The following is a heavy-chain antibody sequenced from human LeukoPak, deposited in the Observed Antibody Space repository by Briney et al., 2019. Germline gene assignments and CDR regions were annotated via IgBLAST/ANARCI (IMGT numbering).Heavy chain of an antibody. CDR2: IIPIFGTA. V-gene: IGHV1-69*06. CDR3: AVYYYSSGTPPFDP. D-gene: IGHD3-10*01. CDR1: GGTFSSYA. J-gene: IGHJ5*02. Sequence: SVKVSCKASGGTFSSYAISWVRQAPAQGLEWMGGIIPIFGTANYAQKFQGRVTITADKSTSTAYMELSSLRSEDTAVYYCAVYYYSSGTPPFDPWGQGTLVTVSS.